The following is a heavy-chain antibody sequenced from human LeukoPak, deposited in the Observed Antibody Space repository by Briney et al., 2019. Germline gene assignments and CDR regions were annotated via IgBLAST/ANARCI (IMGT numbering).Heavy chain of an antibody. D-gene: IGHD4-17*01. CDR3: ARNRSVTTTPGFDH. V-gene: IGHV4-38-2*01. Sequence: PSETLSLTCAVSGYSIRSGDYWGWIRQSPGKGLEWIGSIYHSGSTHYNPSLKSRVTISVDTSKNQFSLMLTSVTAADTAVYYCARNRSVTTTPGFDHWGQGTLVTVPS. CDR2: IYHSGST. CDR1: GYSIRSGDY. J-gene: IGHJ4*02.